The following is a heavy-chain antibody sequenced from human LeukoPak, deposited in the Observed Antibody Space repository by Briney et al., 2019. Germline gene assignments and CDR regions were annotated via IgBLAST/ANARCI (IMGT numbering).Heavy chain of an antibody. V-gene: IGHV4-59*08. CDR3: ARRRASGFGELLDY. D-gene: IGHD3-10*01. Sequence: PSETLSLTCTVSGGSMNSYYWTWIRQLPGKGLEWIGYIYNSGSTNYNPSLKSRVTISVDTSENQFSLKLYSVTAADTAIYYCARRRASGFGELLDYWGQGILVTVSS. CDR2: IYNSGST. CDR1: GGSMNSYY. J-gene: IGHJ4*02.